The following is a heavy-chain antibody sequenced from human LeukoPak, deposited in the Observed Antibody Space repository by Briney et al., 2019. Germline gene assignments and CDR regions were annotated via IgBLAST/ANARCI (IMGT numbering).Heavy chain of an antibody. Sequence: GASVKVSCKASGYTFTSYYMHWVRQAPGQGLEWMGIINPSGGSTSYAQKFQGRVTMTRNTSISTAYMELSSLRSEDTAVYYCARADSSGSGFDPWGQGTLVTVSS. CDR2: INPSGGST. CDR1: GYTFTSYY. J-gene: IGHJ5*02. V-gene: IGHV1-46*01. CDR3: ARADSSGSGFDP. D-gene: IGHD6-19*01.